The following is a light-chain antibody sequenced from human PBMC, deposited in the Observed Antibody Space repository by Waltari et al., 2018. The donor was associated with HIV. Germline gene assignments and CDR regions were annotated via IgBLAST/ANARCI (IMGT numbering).Light chain of an antibody. J-gene: IGLJ3*02. V-gene: IGLV7-43*01. CDR2: DLD. Sequence: QTVVTQEPSLTVSPGGTVTITCASSPGAFTSNYYANWFQQKPGQAPRPLIYDLDHKHAWTPARFSGSLLGGKAALTLSAVQPEDEAEYYYLLYYGGAWVFGGGTKLTVL. CDR1: PGAFTSNYY. CDR3: LLYYGGAWV.